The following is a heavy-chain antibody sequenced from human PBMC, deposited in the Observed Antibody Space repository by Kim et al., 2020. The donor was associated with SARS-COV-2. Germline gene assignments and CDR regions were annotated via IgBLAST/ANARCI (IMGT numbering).Heavy chain of an antibody. V-gene: IGHV4-39*01. J-gene: IGHJ4*02. CDR2: IYYSGST. Sequence: SETLSLTCTVSGGSISSSSYYWGWIRQPPGKGLEWIGSIYYSGSTYYNPSLKSRVTISVDTSKNQFSLKLSSVTAADTVVYYVARSLLYWWSHDYCGQGT. CDR3: ARSLLYWWSHDY. D-gene: IGHD2-8*02. CDR1: GGSISSSSYY.